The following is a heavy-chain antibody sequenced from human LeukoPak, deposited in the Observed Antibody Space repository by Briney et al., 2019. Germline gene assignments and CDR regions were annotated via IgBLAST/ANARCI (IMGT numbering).Heavy chain of an antibody. CDR1: GGTFSSYA. CDR3: ARDIGEILTCYYPLYYYYGMDV. V-gene: IGHV1-69*04. Sequence: ASVKLSCKASGGTFSSYAISWVRQAPGQGLEWMGRILPILGKANYAQKFQGRVTITADKSTSTAYMELSSLRSEDTAVYYCARDIGEILTCYYPLYYYYGMDVWGQGTTVTVSS. D-gene: IGHD3-9*01. J-gene: IGHJ6*02. CDR2: ILPILGKA.